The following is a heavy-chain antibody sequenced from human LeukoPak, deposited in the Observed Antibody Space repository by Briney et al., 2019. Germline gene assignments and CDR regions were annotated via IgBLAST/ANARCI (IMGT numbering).Heavy chain of an antibody. J-gene: IGHJ4*02. CDR3: AKPGEASNYYFDY. CDR1: GFTFSTYD. V-gene: IGHV3-23*01. D-gene: IGHD2-21*01. CDR2: VRVNGRST. Sequence: GGSLRLSCSASGFTFSTYDMSGVGQAPGKGLEGVSPVRVNGRSTFYADSVKGRFTISRDNSKNTLYLQMNSLRAEDTALYYCAKPGEASNYYFDYWGQGALVTVSS.